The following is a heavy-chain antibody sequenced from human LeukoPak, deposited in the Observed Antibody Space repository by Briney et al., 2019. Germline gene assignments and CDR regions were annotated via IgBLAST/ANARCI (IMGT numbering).Heavy chain of an antibody. CDR3: ARKGNIVVVPAAPSYYGMDV. CDR1: GYTFTSYD. Sequence: ASVKVSCKASGYTFTSYDINWVRQATGQGLEWMGWMNPNSGNTGYAQKFQGRVTMTRNTSISTAYMELSSLRSEDTAVYYCARKGNIVVVPAAPSYYGMDVWGQGTTVTVSS. J-gene: IGHJ6*02. D-gene: IGHD2-2*01. V-gene: IGHV1-8*01. CDR2: MNPNSGNT.